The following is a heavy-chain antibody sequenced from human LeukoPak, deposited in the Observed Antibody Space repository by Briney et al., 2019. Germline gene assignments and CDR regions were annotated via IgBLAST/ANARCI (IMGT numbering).Heavy chain of an antibody. V-gene: IGHV4-61*02. CDR2: IYTSGST. CDR1: GDSISSGSYY. J-gene: IGHJ5*02. D-gene: IGHD3-3*01. CDR3: ARSSHDFWSGYSWFDP. Sequence: PSETLSLTCTVSGDSISSGSYYWRWIRQPAGKGLEWIGRIYTSGSTNYNPSLKSRVTISVDTSKNQFSLKLSSVTAADTAVYYCARSSHDFWSGYSWFDPWGQGTLVTVSS.